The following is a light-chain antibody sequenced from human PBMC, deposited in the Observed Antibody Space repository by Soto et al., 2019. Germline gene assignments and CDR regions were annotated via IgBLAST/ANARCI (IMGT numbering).Light chain of an antibody. CDR3: QQYGSSPPYT. CDR1: QSVSSSY. Sequence: EIVLTQSPGTLSLSPGERATLSCRASQSVSSSYLAWYQQKPGQAPRLLIYGASSRATGIPDRFSGSGSGPDFTLTISRLDPEDFAVYYCQQYGSSPPYTFGHGTKLEIK. CDR2: GAS. V-gene: IGKV3-20*01. J-gene: IGKJ2*01.